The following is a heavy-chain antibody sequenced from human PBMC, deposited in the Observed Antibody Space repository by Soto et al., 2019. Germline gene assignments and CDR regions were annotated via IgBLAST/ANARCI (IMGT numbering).Heavy chain of an antibody. V-gene: IGHV3-30-3*01. CDR1: GFTFSSYA. D-gene: IGHD6-19*01. J-gene: IGHJ4*02. Sequence: QVQLVESGGGVVQTGRSLRLSCAASGFTFSSYAMHWVRQAPGKGLEWVAVISYDGSNNYYADAVKGRFTISRDNSKTTRYLQMNSLRAEDTAVYYCARGRELAVAGTDYWGQGTLVTVSS. CDR2: ISYDGSNN. CDR3: ARGRELAVAGTDY.